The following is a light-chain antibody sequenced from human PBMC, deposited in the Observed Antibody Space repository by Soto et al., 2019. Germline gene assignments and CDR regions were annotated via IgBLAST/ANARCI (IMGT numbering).Light chain of an antibody. CDR3: QQYVTSPEWT. J-gene: IGKJ1*01. V-gene: IGKV3-20*01. CDR1: QSVSGN. CDR2: GAS. Sequence: EIVLTQSPGTLSVSPVELATLSFMASQSVSGNLAWYQQKPGQAPRIIIYGASSRATGIPDRFSGSGSGTDFTLTISRLEPEDFAVYYCQQYVTSPEWTFGQGTKVDIK.